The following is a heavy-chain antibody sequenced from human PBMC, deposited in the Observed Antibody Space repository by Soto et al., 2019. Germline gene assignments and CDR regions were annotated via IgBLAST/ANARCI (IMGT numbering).Heavy chain of an antibody. D-gene: IGHD1-1*01. CDR2: IFHSGTT. V-gene: IGHV4-4*02. J-gene: IGHJ4*02. CDR3: ARQLERGDLPEGFDH. Sequence: QVQLQESGPGLVKPSGTLSLTCTFSGGSISSSHWWRWVRQPPGKGLEWIGEIFHSGTTNYNPSLKSRVTISMDKSNNQFSLQLSSVTAADTGVYYCARQLERGDLPEGFDHWGQGTLATVSS. CDR1: GGSISSSHW.